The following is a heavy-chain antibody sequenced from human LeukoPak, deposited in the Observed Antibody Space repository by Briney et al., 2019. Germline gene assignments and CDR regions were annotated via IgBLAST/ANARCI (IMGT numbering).Heavy chain of an antibody. CDR3: ARPVKYGSGRKNYYYYMDV. D-gene: IGHD3-10*01. V-gene: IGHV1-8*01. CDR2: MNPNSGNT. CDR1: GYTFTSYD. J-gene: IGHJ6*03. Sequence: GASVKVSCKASGYTFTSYDINWVRQATGQGLEWMGWMNPNSGNTGYAQKFQGRVTMTRSTSISTAYMELSSLRSEDTAVYYCARPVKYGSGRKNYYYYMDVWGKGTTVTISS.